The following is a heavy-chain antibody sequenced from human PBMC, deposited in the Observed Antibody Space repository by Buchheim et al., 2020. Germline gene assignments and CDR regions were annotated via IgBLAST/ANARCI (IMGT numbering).Heavy chain of an antibody. Sequence: QLQLQESGPGLVKPSETLSLTCTVSGGSISSSSYYWGWIRQPPGRGLEWIGSIYYGGSTYYNPSLKNRVTLSGDTSKNQISLNLSSVTAADTAVYYCARGRGDYDSSGYVNWFDPWGQGTL. CDR1: GGSISSSSYY. D-gene: IGHD3-22*01. CDR3: ARGRGDYDSSGYVNWFDP. J-gene: IGHJ5*02. CDR2: IYYGGST. V-gene: IGHV4-39*01.